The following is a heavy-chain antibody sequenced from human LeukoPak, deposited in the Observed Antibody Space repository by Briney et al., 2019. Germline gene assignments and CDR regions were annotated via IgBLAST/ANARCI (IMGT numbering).Heavy chain of an antibody. Sequence: PSETLSLTCTVSGGSMTSYYWSWIRQPPGKGLEWIGYIFYSGHINYNASLKSRVTISVDTSKNQLSLKLSSVAAADTAVYYCARTNGGGSPFDAFDIWGQGTMVTVSS. CDR2: IFYSGHI. V-gene: IGHV4-59*08. D-gene: IGHD2-15*01. CDR3: ARTNGGGSPFDAFDI. CDR1: GGSMTSYY. J-gene: IGHJ3*02.